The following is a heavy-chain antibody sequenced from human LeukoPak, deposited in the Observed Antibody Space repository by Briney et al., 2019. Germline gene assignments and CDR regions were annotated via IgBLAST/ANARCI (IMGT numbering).Heavy chain of an antibody. CDR3: ARSSDSSNWYQDY. V-gene: IGHV4-39*01. CDR1: GGSISSSSYY. Sequence: SETLSLTCTVSGGSISSSSYYWGWIRQPPGKGLEWIGSIYYSGSTYYNPSLKSRVTISVDTSKNQFPLKLSSVTAADTAVYYCARSSDSSNWYQDYWGQGTLVTVSS. D-gene: IGHD6-13*01. J-gene: IGHJ4*02. CDR2: IYYSGST.